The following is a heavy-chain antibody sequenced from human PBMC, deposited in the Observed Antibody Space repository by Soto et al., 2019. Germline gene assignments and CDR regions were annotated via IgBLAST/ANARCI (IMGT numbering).Heavy chain of an antibody. Sequence: GGSLRLSCAASGFTFSSYGMHWVRQAPGKGLEWVAVISYDGSNKYYADSVKGRFTISRDKSKNTLYLQMNSLRAEDTAVYYCAKVEYFDWLSHFDYWGQGTLVSVSS. J-gene: IGHJ4*02. D-gene: IGHD3-9*01. CDR3: AKVEYFDWLSHFDY. V-gene: IGHV3-30*18. CDR2: ISYDGSNK. CDR1: GFTFSSYG.